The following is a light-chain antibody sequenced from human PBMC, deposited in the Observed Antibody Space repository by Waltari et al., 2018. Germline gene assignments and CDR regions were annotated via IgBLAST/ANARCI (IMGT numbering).Light chain of an antibody. J-gene: IGKJ4*01. Sequence: DIQLTQSPSFLSASVGDRVTITCRTSQVTSTYIAWYQQKPGKAPQLPIHAASTLESGVQSRFSGSGSGTEFSLTISSLQPEDFATYHCQQLQSYPLTFGGGTKVEIK. CDR2: AAS. CDR1: QVTSTY. V-gene: IGKV1-9*01. CDR3: QQLQSYPLT.